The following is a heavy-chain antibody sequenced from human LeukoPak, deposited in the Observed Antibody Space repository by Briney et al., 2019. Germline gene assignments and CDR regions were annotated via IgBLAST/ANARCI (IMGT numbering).Heavy chain of an antibody. CDR1: GDSISRSSYY. CDR3: ARGSGIIRAYYFDY. CDR2: IYYSEST. Sequence: PSETLSLTCTVSGDSISRSSYYWGWIRQPPGKGLEWIGSIYYSESTYYNPSLKSRVTISVDTSKNQFSLKLSSVTAADTAVYYCARGSGIIRAYYFDYWGQGTLVTVSS. D-gene: IGHD3-10*01. V-gene: IGHV4-39*07. J-gene: IGHJ4*02.